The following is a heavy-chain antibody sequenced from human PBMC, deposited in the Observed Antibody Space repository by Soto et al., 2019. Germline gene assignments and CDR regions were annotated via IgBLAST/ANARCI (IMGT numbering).Heavy chain of an antibody. D-gene: IGHD3-22*01. CDR3: AKDMRNYYDSSGYDPVYYGMDV. J-gene: IGHJ6*02. CDR2: ISWIGGSK. CDR1: GFTFDDYA. Sequence: GGSLRLSCAASGFTFDDYAMHWVRQAPGKGLEWVSGISWIGGSKGYADSVKGRFTISRDNAKNSLYLQMNSLRAEDTALYYCAKDMRNYYDSSGYDPVYYGMDVWGQGTTVTVSS. V-gene: IGHV3-9*01.